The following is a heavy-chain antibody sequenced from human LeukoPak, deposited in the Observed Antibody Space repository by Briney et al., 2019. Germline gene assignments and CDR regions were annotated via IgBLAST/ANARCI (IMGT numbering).Heavy chain of an antibody. V-gene: IGHV3-30-3*01. Sequence: PGGSLRLSCAASGFTFNSYAMHWVRQAPGKGLEWVAVISSDGSNNYYADSVKGRFTISRDNSKNTLYLQVNSLRAEDTAVYYCARDGDRGQYSDYWGQGTLVTVSS. J-gene: IGHJ4*02. CDR1: GFTFNSYA. CDR3: ARDGDRGQYSDY. CDR2: ISSDGSNN. D-gene: IGHD2-21*01.